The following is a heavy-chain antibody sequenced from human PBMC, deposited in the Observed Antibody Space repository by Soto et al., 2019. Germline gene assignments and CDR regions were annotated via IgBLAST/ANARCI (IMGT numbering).Heavy chain of an antibody. CDR2: IYHSRNS. CDR1: GGSISSSNW. CDR3: ARLKPTPNDAFDI. J-gene: IGHJ3*02. V-gene: IGHV4-4*02. Sequence: QVQLQESGPGLVKPSGTLSLTCTVSGGSISSSNWWSWVRQTPGKGLEWIAEIYHSRNSNYNPSLMSRVTISVVKSKNQFSLNLSPVTAADTTIYYCARLKPTPNDAFDIWGQGTMVTVSS.